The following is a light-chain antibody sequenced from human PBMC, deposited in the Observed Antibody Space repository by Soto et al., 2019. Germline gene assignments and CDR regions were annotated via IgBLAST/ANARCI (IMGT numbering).Light chain of an antibody. CDR2: EVS. J-gene: IGLJ3*02. Sequence: QSALTQPASVSGSPGQSITISCTGTSSDVGGYNYVSWYQQHPAKAPKLMIYEVSSRPSGVSHRFSGSKSGNTASLTISGLQAEDEADYYCFSYTTSSTLVFRGGTKVTVL. CDR3: FSYTTSSTLV. CDR1: SSDVGGYNY. V-gene: IGLV2-14*01.